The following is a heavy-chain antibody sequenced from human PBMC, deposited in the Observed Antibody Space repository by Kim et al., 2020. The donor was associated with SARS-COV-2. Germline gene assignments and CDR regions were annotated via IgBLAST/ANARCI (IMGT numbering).Heavy chain of an antibody. J-gene: IGHJ2*01. Sequence: SETLSLTCAVYGGSFSGYYWSWIRQPPGKGLEWIGEINHSGSTNYNPSLKSRVTISVDTSKNQFSLMLSSVTAADTAVYYCARGTSGIAVAGTYWYFDLWGRGTLVTVSS. CDR1: GGSFSGYY. V-gene: IGHV4-34*01. D-gene: IGHD6-19*01. CDR2: INHSGST. CDR3: ARGTSGIAVAGTYWYFDL.